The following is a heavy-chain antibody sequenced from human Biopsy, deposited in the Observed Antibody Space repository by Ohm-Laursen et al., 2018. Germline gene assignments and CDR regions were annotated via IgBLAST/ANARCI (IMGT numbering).Heavy chain of an antibody. J-gene: IGHJ4*02. CDR1: GYTFTDYF. D-gene: IGHD6-19*01. CDR3: ARNTGWYGDLYYFDY. CDR2: ISPSSGGT. Sequence: ASVKVSCKASGYTFTDYFLHWVRQAPGQGPEWMGWISPSSGGTNYAQKFQGRFTMIRDTSATTGYMELSSLRSADTAVYFCARNTGWYGDLYYFDYWGQGTLVTVSS. V-gene: IGHV1-2*02.